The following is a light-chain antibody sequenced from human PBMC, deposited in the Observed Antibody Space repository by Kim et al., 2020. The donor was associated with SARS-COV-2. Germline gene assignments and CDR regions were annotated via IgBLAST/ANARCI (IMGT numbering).Light chain of an antibody. Sequence: PGQRVTISCSGSSSNIGSNYVYWYQQLPGTAPKLLIYRNNQRPSGVPDRFSGSKSGTSASLAISGLRSEDEADYYCAAWDDSLHVVFGGGTHLTVL. CDR1: SSNIGSNY. CDR2: RNN. CDR3: AAWDDSLHVV. J-gene: IGLJ2*01. V-gene: IGLV1-47*01.